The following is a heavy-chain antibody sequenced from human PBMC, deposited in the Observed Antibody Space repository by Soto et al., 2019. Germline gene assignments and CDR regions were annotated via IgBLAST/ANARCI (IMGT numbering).Heavy chain of an antibody. CDR1: GFTFSSYA. Sequence: GGSLRLSCAASGFTFSSYAMSWARQAPGKGLEWVSAISGSGGSTYYADSVEGRFTISRDNSKNTLYLQMNSLRAEDTAVYYCAKVLCLHYYGSGSLADFDYWGQGTLLTASS. CDR2: ISGSGGST. CDR3: AKVLCLHYYGSGSLADFDY. J-gene: IGHJ4*02. V-gene: IGHV3-23*01. D-gene: IGHD3-10*01.